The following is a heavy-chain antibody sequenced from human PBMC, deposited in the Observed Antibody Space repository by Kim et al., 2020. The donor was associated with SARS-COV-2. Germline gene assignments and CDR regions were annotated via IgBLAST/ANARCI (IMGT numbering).Heavy chain of an antibody. J-gene: IGHJ5*02. D-gene: IGHD2-2*01. V-gene: IGHV1-46*01. CDR2: INASGGST. Sequence: ASVKVSCKASGYTFTSYYMNWVRQAPGQGLEWMGIINASGGSTSYAQKLQGRVTMTRDTSTSTVYMELSSLRSEDTAVYYCARGQAAMGSWFDPWGQRTLVTVSS. CDR3: ARGQAAMGSWFDP. CDR1: GYTFTSYY.